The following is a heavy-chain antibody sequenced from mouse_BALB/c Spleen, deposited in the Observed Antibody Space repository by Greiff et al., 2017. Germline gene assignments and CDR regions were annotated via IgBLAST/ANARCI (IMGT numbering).Heavy chain of an antibody. CDR1: GYTFSSYW. CDR2: ILPGSGST. D-gene: IGHD3-1*01. CDR3: ARRGSSGYLYAMDY. Sequence: VKLMESGAELMKPGASVKISCKATGYTFSSYWIEWVKQRPGHGLEWIGEILPGSGSTNYNEKFKGKATFTADTSSNTAYMQLSSLTSEDSAVYYCARRGSSGYLYAMDYWGQGTSVTVSS. J-gene: IGHJ4*01. V-gene: IGHV1-9*01.